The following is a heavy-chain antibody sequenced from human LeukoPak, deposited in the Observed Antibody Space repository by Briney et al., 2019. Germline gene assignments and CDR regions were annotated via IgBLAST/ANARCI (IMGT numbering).Heavy chain of an antibody. CDR1: GGSISSHY. CDR3: ARLVRGYFDY. Sequence: SETLSLTCTVSGGSISSHYWGWIRQPPGKGLEWIGYIYYSGSTNYNPSLKSRVTISIDTSKNQFSLKLSSVTAADTAVYYCARLVRGYFDYWGQGTLVTVSS. V-gene: IGHV4-59*11. CDR2: IYYSGST. J-gene: IGHJ4*02.